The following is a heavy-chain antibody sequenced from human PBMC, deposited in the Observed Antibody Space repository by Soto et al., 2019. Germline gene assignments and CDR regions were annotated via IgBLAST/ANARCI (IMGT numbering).Heavy chain of an antibody. J-gene: IGHJ4*02. CDR3: AATRGYSPPFDS. CDR2: IDPSGDNT. Sequence: QVQLVQSGAEVKKPGASAKVSCKASEYSFTSYYMHWVRRAPGQGLEWMGMIDPSGDNTGYPQKFQGRVTMTSDTSTSTVYMELSSLRSEDTAMYYCAATRGYSPPFDSWAQGTRVTVS. CDR1: EYSFTSYY. V-gene: IGHV1-46*01. D-gene: IGHD3-22*01.